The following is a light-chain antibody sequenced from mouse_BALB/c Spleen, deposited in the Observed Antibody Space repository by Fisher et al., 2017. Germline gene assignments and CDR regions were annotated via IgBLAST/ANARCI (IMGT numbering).Light chain of an antibody. CDR3: QQWSSNPPT. CDR2: RTS. V-gene: IGKV4-72*01. CDR1: SSVSY. J-gene: IGKJ2*01. Sequence: IVLTQSTAILSASPGEKVTMTCRASSSVSYMYWYQQKPGSSPKPWIYRTSNLASGVPARFSGSGSGTSYSLTISSMEAEDAATYYCQQWSSNPPTFGGGTKLEIK.